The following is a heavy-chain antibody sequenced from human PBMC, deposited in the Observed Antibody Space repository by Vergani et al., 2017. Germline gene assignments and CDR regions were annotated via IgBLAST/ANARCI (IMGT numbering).Heavy chain of an antibody. D-gene: IGHD6-19*01. CDR2: IYYSGRT. CDR1: GGYISNGGYY. J-gene: IGHJ4*02. V-gene: IGHV4-31*03. Sequence: VQLQESGPGLVKPSQTLYLTCTVSGGYISNGGYYWSWIRPHPGKGLEWIGYIYYSGRTYYNPSLKSRVTISVDTSKNQFSLKLRSVTAADTAVYYCAQTAGIAVAGTFDYWGQGTLVIVSA. CDR3: AQTAGIAVAGTFDY.